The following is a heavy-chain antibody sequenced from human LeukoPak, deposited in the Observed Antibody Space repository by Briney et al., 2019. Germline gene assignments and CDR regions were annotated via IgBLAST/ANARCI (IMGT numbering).Heavy chain of an antibody. Sequence: SETLSLTCTVSGGSISSYYWSWIRQPPGKGLEWIGYIYYSGSTNYNPSLKSRATISVDTSKNQFSLKLRSVTAADTAVYYCASETYYYGSGSRYNGVWGKGTTVTVSS. CDR1: GGSISSYY. CDR3: ASETYYYGSGSRYNGV. J-gene: IGHJ6*04. CDR2: IYYSGST. V-gene: IGHV4-59*12. D-gene: IGHD3-10*01.